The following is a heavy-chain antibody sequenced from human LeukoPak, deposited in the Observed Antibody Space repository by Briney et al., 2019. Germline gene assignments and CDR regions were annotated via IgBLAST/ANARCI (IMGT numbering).Heavy chain of an antibody. CDR2: IKEEGRTT. CDR1: GFSFSSFW. J-gene: IGHJ4*02. D-gene: IGHD2-2*01. CDR3: ARDSPAGTSWRSEPTFDF. V-gene: IGHV3-7*04. Sequence: GGSLRLSCAASGFSFSSFWMSWVRQAPGKGLEWVAGIKEEGRTTYYVDSVKGRFTISRDNAKNTLYLQMNSLRAEDTAVYYCARDSPAGTSWRSEPTFDFWGQGTLVTVTS.